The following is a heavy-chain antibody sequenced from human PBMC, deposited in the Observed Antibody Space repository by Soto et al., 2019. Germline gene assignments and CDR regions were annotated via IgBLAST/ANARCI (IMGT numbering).Heavy chain of an antibody. V-gene: IGHV1-18*01. D-gene: IGHD6-6*01. CDR3: ARDQIAARPYYYYGMDV. CDR2: IGAYNGNT. J-gene: IGHJ6*02. Sequence: QVQLVQSGAEVKKPGASVKVSCKASGYTFTSYGISWVRQAPGQGLEWMGWIGAYNGNTNYAQKLQGRVTMTTDTSTSTAYMELRSLRSDDTAVYYCARDQIAARPYYYYGMDVWGQGTTVTVSS. CDR1: GYTFTSYG.